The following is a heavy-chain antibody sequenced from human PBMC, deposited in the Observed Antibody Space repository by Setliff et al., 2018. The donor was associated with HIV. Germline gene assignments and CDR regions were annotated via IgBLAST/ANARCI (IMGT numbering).Heavy chain of an antibody. Sequence: GGSLRLSCAASGFAFSSHAMNWVRQAPGKGLEWVSAISGSGVSTYSADSVKGRFTISRDNSKNTLYLQMNSLTAEDTAVYYCARDPRASYLSYYYYHYLDVWGKGTTVTVSS. D-gene: IGHD3-16*02. CDR3: ARDPRASYLSYYYYHYLDV. CDR1: GFAFSSHA. J-gene: IGHJ6*03. V-gene: IGHV3-23*01. CDR2: ISGSGVST.